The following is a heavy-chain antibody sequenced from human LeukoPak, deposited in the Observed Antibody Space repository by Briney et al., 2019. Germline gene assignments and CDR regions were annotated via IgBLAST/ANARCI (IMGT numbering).Heavy chain of an antibody. CDR3: ARARIAAAGPFDY. CDR2: ISSSSSYT. Sequence: GGSLRLSCAASGFTYSDYYMSWIRQDPGKGLEWVSYISSSSSYTNYADSVKGRFTISGDNAKNSLYLQMNSLRAEDTAVYYCARARIAAAGPFDYWGQGTLVTVSS. D-gene: IGHD6-13*01. V-gene: IGHV3-11*06. J-gene: IGHJ4*02. CDR1: GFTYSDYY.